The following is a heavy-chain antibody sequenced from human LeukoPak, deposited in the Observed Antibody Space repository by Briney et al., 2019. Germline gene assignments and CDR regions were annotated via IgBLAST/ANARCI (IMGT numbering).Heavy chain of an antibody. CDR3: ARGPYDYVWGSYRYTLDY. CDR1: GGSISSGDYY. CDR2: IYYSGST. J-gene: IGHJ4*02. D-gene: IGHD3-16*02. Sequence: SETLSLTCTVSGGSISSGDYYWSWIRQPPGKGLEWIGYIYYSGSTYYNPSLKSRVTISVDTSKNQFSLKLSSVTAADTAVYYCARGPYDYVWGSYRYTLDYWGQGTLVTVSS. V-gene: IGHV4-30-4*01.